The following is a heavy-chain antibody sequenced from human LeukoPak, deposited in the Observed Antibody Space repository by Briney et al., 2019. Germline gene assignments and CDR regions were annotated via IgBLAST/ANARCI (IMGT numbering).Heavy chain of an antibody. D-gene: IGHD1-26*01. CDR2: ISGRSSTI. V-gene: IGHV3-48*01. CDR1: AFTFSDYS. J-gene: IGHJ4*02. Sequence: GGSLRLSCAASAFTFSDYSMNWVRQAPGKGLEWISYISGRSSTIYYAGSVRGRFTISRDNAKNSMYLQMNSLRAEDTAVYYCARDRLTSGSYFFDYWGQGTLVTVSS. CDR3: ARDRLTSGSYFFDY.